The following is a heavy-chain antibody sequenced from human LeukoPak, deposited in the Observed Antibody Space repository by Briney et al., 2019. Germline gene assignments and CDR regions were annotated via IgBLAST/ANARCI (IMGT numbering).Heavy chain of an antibody. D-gene: IGHD2-15*01. CDR2: VHYTGSI. CDR1: GGSISSSNYC. V-gene: IGHV4-39*02. Sequence: SVTLSLTCPVSGGSISSSNYCWGWIRQPPGKGLEWIGCVHYTGSISYNPSLNSRVAISVDTSKNHFSLKLSSVTAADTAVYYCATGGETSYSYFPYWGRGNLVIASS. J-gene: IGHJ4*02. CDR3: ATGGETSYSYFPY.